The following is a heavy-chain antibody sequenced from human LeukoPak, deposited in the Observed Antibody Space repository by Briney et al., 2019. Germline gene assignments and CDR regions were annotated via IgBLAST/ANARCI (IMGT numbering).Heavy chain of an antibody. D-gene: IGHD2-21*01. CDR1: GFTFSRFS. CDR3: ARVPAYCGGDCYFDY. J-gene: IGHJ4*02. CDR2: ISSTSSTI. V-gene: IGHV3-48*04. Sequence: GGSLRLSCVASGFTFSRFSMNWVRQAPGKGLEWVSYISSTSSTIYYADSVKGRFTISRDNAKNSLYLQMNSLRAEDTAVYYCARVPAYCGGDCYFDYWGQGTPVTGPS.